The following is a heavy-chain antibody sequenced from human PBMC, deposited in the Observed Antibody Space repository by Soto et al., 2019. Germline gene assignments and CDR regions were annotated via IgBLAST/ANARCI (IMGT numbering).Heavy chain of an antibody. CDR2: IYYSGST. V-gene: IGHV4-59*08. J-gene: IGHJ6*03. CDR3: ASSQLLFGFYYMDV. CDR1: GGSISSYY. Sequence: SETLSVTWTVSGGSISSYYWSWIRQPPGKGLEWIGYIYYSGSTNYNPSLKSRVTISVDTSKNQFSLKLSSVTAADTAVYYCASSQLLFGFYYMDVWGKGTTVTVSS. D-gene: IGHD2-2*01.